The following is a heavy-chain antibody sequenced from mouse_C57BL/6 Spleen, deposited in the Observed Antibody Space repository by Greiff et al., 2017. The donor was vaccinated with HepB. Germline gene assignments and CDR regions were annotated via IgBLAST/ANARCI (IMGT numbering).Heavy chain of an antibody. CDR3: ARRYYYGSSSNFDV. D-gene: IGHD1-1*01. V-gene: IGHV1-59*01. Sequence: QVQLQQPGAELVRPGTSVKLSCKASGYTFTSYWMHWVKQRPGQGLEWIGVIDPSDSYTNYNQKFKGKATLTVDTSSSTAYMQLSSLTSEDSAVYYCARRYYYGSSSNFDVWGTGTTVTVSS. CDR1: GYTFTSYW. CDR2: IDPSDSYT. J-gene: IGHJ1*03.